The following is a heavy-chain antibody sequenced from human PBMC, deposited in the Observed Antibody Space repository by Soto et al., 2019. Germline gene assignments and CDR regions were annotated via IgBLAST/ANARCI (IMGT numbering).Heavy chain of an antibody. Sequence: QVQLVQSGAEVKKPGASVKVSCKASGYTFTSYAMHWVRQAPGQRLEWMGWINAGNGNTKYSQKFQGRVTITRDTSASTAYMELSSLRSEDTAVYYCATSDGLTYYYYMDVWGEGTTVTVSS. V-gene: IGHV1-3*01. CDR2: INAGNGNT. D-gene: IGHD2-21*02. CDR3: ATSDGLTYYYYMDV. J-gene: IGHJ6*03. CDR1: GYTFTSYA.